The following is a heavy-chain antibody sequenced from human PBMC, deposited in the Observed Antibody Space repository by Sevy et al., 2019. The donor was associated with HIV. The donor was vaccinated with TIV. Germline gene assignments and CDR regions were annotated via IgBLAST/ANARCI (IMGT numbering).Heavy chain of an antibody. D-gene: IGHD4-17*01. CDR1: GGTFSSYA. J-gene: IGHJ5*02. V-gene: IGHV1-69*13. Sequence: ASVKVSCKASGGTFSSYAISWVRQAPGQGLEWMGGIIPIFSTANYAQKFQGRVTITADESTSTAYMELSSLRSEDTAVYYCVPTTVVTNPWGQGTLVTVSS. CDR2: IIPIFSTA. CDR3: VPTTVVTNP.